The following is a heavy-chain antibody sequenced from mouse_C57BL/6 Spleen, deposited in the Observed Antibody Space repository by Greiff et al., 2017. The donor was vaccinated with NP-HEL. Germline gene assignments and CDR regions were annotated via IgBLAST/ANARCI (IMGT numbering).Heavy chain of an antibody. D-gene: IGHD3-3*01. Sequence: QVQLQQPGAELVKPGASVKMSCKASGYTFTSYWITWVKQRPGQGLEWIGDIYPGSGSTNYNEKFKSKATLTVDTSSSTAYMQLSSLTSEDSAVYYCAREGDPGSSWFAYWGQGTLVTVSA. V-gene: IGHV1-55*01. CDR1: GYTFTSYW. J-gene: IGHJ3*01. CDR3: AREGDPGSSWFAY. CDR2: IYPGSGST.